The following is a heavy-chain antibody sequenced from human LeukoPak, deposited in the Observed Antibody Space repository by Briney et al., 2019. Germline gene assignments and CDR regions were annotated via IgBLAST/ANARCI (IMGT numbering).Heavy chain of an antibody. J-gene: IGHJ4*02. CDR2: IIPILGIA. CDR1: GGTFSSYA. Sequence: AASVKVSCKASGGTFSSYAISWVRQAPGQGLEWMGRIIPILGIANYAQKFQGRVTITADKSTSTAYMELSSLRSEDTAVYYCASTDGGNSGPPDYWGQGTLVTVSS. CDR3: ASTDGGNSGPPDY. V-gene: IGHV1-69*04. D-gene: IGHD4-23*01.